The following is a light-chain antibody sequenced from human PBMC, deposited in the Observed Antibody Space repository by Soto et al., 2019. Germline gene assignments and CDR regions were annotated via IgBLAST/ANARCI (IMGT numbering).Light chain of an antibody. Sequence: DIQMTQSPSSVSASVGDRVTITCRASQDISSWLAWHQQKPGKAPKLLIYAASSLQSGVPSRFSGSASGTDFSLTISSLQPEDFATYYCQQANSFPLTFGQGTRLEIK. CDR1: QDISSW. J-gene: IGKJ5*01. V-gene: IGKV1-12*01. CDR3: QQANSFPLT. CDR2: AAS.